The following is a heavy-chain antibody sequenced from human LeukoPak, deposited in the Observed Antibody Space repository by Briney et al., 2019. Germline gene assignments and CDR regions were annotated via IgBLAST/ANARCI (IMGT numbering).Heavy chain of an antibody. CDR2: INPNSGGT. D-gene: IGHD3-16*01. CDR3: ARGVSGTYYYYYMDV. J-gene: IGHJ6*03. V-gene: IGHV1-2*02. Sequence: ASVKVSCKTSGYTFTGYYMHWVRQAPGQGLEWMGWINPNSGGTNYAQKFQGRVTMTRDTSISTAYMELSRLRSDDTAVYYCARGVSGTYYYYYMDVWGKGTTVTISS. CDR1: GYTFTGYY.